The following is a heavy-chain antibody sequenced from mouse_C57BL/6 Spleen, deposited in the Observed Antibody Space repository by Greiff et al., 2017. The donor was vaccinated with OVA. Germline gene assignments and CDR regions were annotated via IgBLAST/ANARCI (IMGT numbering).Heavy chain of an antibody. V-gene: IGHV3-6*01. CDR2: ISYDGSN. CDR1: GYSITSGYY. J-gene: IGHJ4*01. CDR3: ARVGNYVDAMDY. Sequence: VQLQQSGPGLVKPSQSLSLTCSVTGYSITSGYYWNWIRQFPGNKLEWMGYISYDGSNNYNQSLKNRISITRDTSKNQFFLKLNSVTTEDTATYYCARVGNYVDAMDYWGQGTSVTVSS. D-gene: IGHD2-1*01.